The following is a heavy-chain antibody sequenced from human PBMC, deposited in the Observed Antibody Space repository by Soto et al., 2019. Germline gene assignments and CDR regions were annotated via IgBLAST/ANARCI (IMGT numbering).Heavy chain of an antibody. D-gene: IGHD1-1*01. V-gene: IGHV1-18*01. CDR2: ISPSSGVT. CDR3: ARDPRYSANYYFGMDV. Sequence: ASVKVSCKASGYTFTTYDISWVRQAPGQGLEWMGWISPSSGVTDYPQKFQGRVTITTDTSTSTAYMELRSLRSDDSAVYYCARDPRYSANYYFGMDVWGQGTTVNVSS. CDR1: GYTFTTYD. J-gene: IGHJ6*02.